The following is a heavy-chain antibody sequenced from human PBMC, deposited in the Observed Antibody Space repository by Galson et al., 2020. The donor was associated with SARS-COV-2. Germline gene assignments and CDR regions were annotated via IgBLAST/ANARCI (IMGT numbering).Heavy chain of an antibody. CDR3: ARLHYGEYAPEALDI. V-gene: IGHV4-34*01. CDR1: GGSFSGYY. CDR2: INSSGST. Sequence: SETLSLTCAVYGGSFSGYYWSWIRQPPGKGLEWIGEINSSGSTNYNPSLKSRVTISVDTSKNHFSLKLSSVTAADTAVYYCARLHYGEYAPEALDIWGPGTRVTVAS. J-gene: IGHJ3*02. D-gene: IGHD4-17*01.